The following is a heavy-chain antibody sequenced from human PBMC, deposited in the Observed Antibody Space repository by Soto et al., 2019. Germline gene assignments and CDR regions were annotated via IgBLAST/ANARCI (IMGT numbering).Heavy chain of an antibody. J-gene: IGHJ4*02. Sequence: ASVKVSCKASGYTFTSYAMHWVRQAPGQRLEWMGWINAGNGNTKYSQKFQGRVTITRDTSASTAYMELNSLKTEDTAVYYCTGHPSPLAYCGGDCYSGSYYFDYWGQGTLVTVSS. CDR2: INAGNGNT. V-gene: IGHV1-3*01. CDR3: TGHPSPLAYCGGDCYSGSYYFDY. CDR1: GYTFTSYA. D-gene: IGHD2-21*02.